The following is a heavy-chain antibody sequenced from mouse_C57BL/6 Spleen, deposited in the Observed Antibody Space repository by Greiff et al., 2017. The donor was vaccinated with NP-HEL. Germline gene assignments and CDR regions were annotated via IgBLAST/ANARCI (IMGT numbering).Heavy chain of an antibody. D-gene: IGHD4-1*01. V-gene: IGHV1-64*01. Sequence: QVHVKQSGAELVKPGASVKLSCKASGYTFTSYWMHWVKQRPGQGLEWIGMIHPNSGSTNYNEKFKSKATLTVDKSSSTAYMQLSSLTSEDSAVYYCARFMGWDGYFDYWGQGTTLTVSS. CDR1: GYTFTSYW. CDR2: IHPNSGST. J-gene: IGHJ2*01. CDR3: ARFMGWDGYFDY.